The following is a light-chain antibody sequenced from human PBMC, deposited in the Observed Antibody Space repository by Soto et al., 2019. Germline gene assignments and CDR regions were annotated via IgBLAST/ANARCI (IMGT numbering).Light chain of an antibody. CDR1: QSVSDN. CDR3: QQYNFWPIT. Sequence: EVLMTQSPDTLYVSPGERVTLSCRASQSVSDNLAWYQQKPGQGPRLLVYRASTRTLGIPARFSGSESGTEFTLTISSLQPEDYAVYYCQQYNFWPITFGQGTRLEIK. V-gene: IGKV3-15*01. CDR2: RAS. J-gene: IGKJ5*01.